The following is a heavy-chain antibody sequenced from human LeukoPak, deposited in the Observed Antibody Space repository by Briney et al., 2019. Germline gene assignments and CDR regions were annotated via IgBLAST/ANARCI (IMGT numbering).Heavy chain of an antibody. Sequence: PGGSLRLSCAASDFSFTTYAMSWVRQAPGKGLEWVSSISGGGTITYYADSVKGRFTISRDNSKNTLYLQMNSLRAEDTAVYYCAKVGGYTNYWGQGTLVTVSS. V-gene: IGHV3-23*01. CDR1: DFSFTTYA. CDR2: ISGGGTIT. D-gene: IGHD5-12*01. J-gene: IGHJ4*02. CDR3: AKVGGYTNY.